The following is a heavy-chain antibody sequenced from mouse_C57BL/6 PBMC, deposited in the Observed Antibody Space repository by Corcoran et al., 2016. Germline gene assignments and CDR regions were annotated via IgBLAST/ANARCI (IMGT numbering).Heavy chain of an antibody. CDR3: ARKDSAYYYGSSDWYFDV. D-gene: IGHD1-1*01. Sequence: QVQLKQSGAELVRPGASVKLSCKASGYTFTDYYINWVKQRPGQGLEWIARIYPGSGNTYYNEKFKGKATLTAEKSSSTAYMQLSSLTSEDSAVYFCARKDSAYYYGSSDWYFDVWGTGTTVTFSS. V-gene: IGHV1-76*01. CDR1: GYTFTDYY. CDR2: IYPGSGNT. J-gene: IGHJ1*03.